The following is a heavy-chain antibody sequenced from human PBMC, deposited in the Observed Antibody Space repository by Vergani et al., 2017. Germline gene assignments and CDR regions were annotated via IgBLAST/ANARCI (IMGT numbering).Heavy chain of an antibody. Sequence: EVQLLESGGGLVQPGGSLRLSCAASGFTFSSYAMSWVRQAPGKGLEWVSAISGSGGSTYYADSVKGRFTISRDNSKNTRYLQMNSLRAEDTAVYYCAKDLGAYCSGGSCYSGGYFDYWGQGTLVTVSS. CDR3: AKDLGAYCSGGSCYSGGYFDY. CDR2: ISGSGGST. V-gene: IGHV3-23*01. J-gene: IGHJ4*02. D-gene: IGHD2-15*01. CDR1: GFTFSSYA.